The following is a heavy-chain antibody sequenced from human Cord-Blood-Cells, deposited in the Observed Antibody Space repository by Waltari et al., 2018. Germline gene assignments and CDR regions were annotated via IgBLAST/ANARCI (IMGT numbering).Heavy chain of an antibody. CDR3: ARARADGDYYYFDY. V-gene: IGHV1-2*04. J-gene: IGHJ4*02. Sequence: QVQLVQSGAEVKKPGASVKVSCKASGYTFTGYYMHWVRQAPGQGLEWMGWINPNSGGTNEAQKFQGWVTMTRDTSSSTAYMELSRLRSDDTAVYYCARARADGDYYYFDYWGQGTLVTVSS. CDR1: GYTFTGYY. CDR2: INPNSGGT. D-gene: IGHD4-17*01.